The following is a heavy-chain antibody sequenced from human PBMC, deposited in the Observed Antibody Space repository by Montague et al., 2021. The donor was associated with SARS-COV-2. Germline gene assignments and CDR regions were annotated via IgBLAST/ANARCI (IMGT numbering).Heavy chain of an antibody. D-gene: IGHD1-1*01. CDR1: GASVSSINW. CDR3: ARAQNIGFIANCVNYFDL. CDR2: IHHTGIT. Sequence: SETLSLTCAVSGASVSSINWWTWVRQPPGRGLEWIAEIHHTGITNFNPSLRSRVTISFDTSRNQFSLRMNSVTAADTAVYYCARAQNIGFIANCVNYFDLWGLGALVSVSS. J-gene: IGHJ4*02. V-gene: IGHV4-4*02.